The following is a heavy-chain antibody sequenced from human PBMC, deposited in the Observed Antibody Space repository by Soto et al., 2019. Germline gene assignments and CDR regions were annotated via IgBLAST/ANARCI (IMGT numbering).Heavy chain of an antibody. CDR2: ISTNNGNT. J-gene: IGHJ4*02. CDR3: ARDQRGYDNYFDY. Sequence: GASVKVSCKASGYTFTSHGISWVRQAPGQGLEWMGWISTNNGNTKYVEKLQGRVTMTTDTSTTTGYMELRSLRYDDTAIYYCARDQRGYDNYFDYWGQGTLVTVSS. V-gene: IGHV1-18*01. D-gene: IGHD5-12*01. CDR1: GYTFTSHG.